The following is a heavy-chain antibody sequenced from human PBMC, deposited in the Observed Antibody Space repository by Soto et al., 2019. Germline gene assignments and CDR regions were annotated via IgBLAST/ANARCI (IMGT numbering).Heavy chain of an antibody. V-gene: IGHV4-59*01. CDR2: IHYSGST. CDR1: GGSISGSY. D-gene: IGHD2-15*01. J-gene: IGHJ4*02. Sequence: SETLSLTCTVSGGSISGSYWSWIRQPPGKVLEWIGYIHYSGSTNYNPSLKSRVTMSVDSAKNQFSLELNSVSAVDTAVYFCAKYRRTDAEGYSFDYGGRGALVTFS. CDR3: AKYRRTDAEGYSFDY.